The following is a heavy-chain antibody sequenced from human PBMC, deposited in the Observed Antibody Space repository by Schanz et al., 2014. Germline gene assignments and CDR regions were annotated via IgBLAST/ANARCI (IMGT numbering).Heavy chain of an antibody. D-gene: IGHD3-10*01. Sequence: EVQLLESGGGLVQPGGSLRLSCAASGFTFSSYAMTWVRQAPGMGLEWVSAISASGGDTYYADSVKGRFTISRDNSENTLYLQMSSLRVEDTAVYYCAKDPRGDKNDRAYYFDYWGQGTLVSVSS. V-gene: IGHV3-23*01. J-gene: IGHJ4*02. CDR1: GFTFSSYA. CDR3: AKDPRGDKNDRAYYFDY. CDR2: ISASGGDT.